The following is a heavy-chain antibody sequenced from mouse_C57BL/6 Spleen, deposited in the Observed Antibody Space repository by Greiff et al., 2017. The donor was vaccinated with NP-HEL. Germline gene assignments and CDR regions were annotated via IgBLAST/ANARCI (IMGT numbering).Heavy chain of an antibody. CDR3: ARHEGYGSRRDPAWFAY. CDR2: FYPGSGSI. D-gene: IGHD1-1*01. V-gene: IGHV1-62-2*01. CDR1: GYTFTEYT. J-gene: IGHJ3*01. Sequence: QVQLQQSGAELVKPGASVKLSCKASGYTFTEYTIHWVKQRSGQGLEWIGWFYPGSGSIKYNEKFKDKATLTADKSSSTVYMELSRLTSEDSAVYFCARHEGYGSRRDPAWFAYWGQGTLVTVSA.